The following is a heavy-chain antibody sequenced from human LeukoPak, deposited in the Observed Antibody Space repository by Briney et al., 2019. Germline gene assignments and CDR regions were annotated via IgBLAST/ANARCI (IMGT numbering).Heavy chain of an antibody. Sequence: SETLSLTCTVSGGSFSSYYWNWIRQPPGKGLEWMGYIYYSGSTNYNPSLKSRVTISVDTSKNQFSLKLSCVTAADTAVYYCARGEQWLTPNAFDIWGQGTMVTVSS. V-gene: IGHV4-59*01. CDR3: ARGEQWLTPNAFDI. J-gene: IGHJ3*02. CDR2: IYYSGST. D-gene: IGHD6-19*01. CDR1: GGSFSSYY.